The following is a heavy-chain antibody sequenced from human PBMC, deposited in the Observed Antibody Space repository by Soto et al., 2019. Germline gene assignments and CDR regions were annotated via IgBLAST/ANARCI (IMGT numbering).Heavy chain of an antibody. D-gene: IGHD3-3*01. CDR1: GFTFSSYW. CDR3: ARGEAGYDFWSGSKYYYYYMDV. Sequence: GGSLRLSCAASGFTFSSYWMHWVRQAPGKGLVWVSRINSDGSSTSYADSVKGRFTISRANAKNTLYLQMNSLKAEDTAVYYCARGEAGYDFWSGSKYYYYYMDVWGKGTTVTVSS. CDR2: INSDGSST. V-gene: IGHV3-74*01. J-gene: IGHJ6*03.